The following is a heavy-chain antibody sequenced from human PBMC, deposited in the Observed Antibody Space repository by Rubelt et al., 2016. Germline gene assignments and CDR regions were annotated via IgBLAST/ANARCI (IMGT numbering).Heavy chain of an antibody. D-gene: IGHD6-19*01. Sequence: IIYPGDSDTRYSPSFQGQVTISADKSISTAYLQWSSLKASDTAMYYCARPHGSGWYLSAFDIWGQGTMVTVSS. J-gene: IGHJ3*02. CDR2: IYPGDSDT. V-gene: IGHV5-51*01. CDR3: ARPHGSGWYLSAFDI.